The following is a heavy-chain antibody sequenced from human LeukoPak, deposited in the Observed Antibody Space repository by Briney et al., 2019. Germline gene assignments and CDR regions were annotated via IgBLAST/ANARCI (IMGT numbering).Heavy chain of an antibody. CDR1: GFTFSSCG. J-gene: IGHJ4*02. Sequence: PGGSLRLSCAASGFTFSSCGMHWVRQAPGKGLEWVAVISYDGSNKYYADSVKGRFTISRDISKNTLYLQMNSLRVEDTAVYYCAKGPKLGDGFHCDSWGQGTLVTVSS. CDR2: ISYDGSNK. D-gene: IGHD5-24*01. CDR3: AKGPKLGDGFHCDS. V-gene: IGHV3-30*18.